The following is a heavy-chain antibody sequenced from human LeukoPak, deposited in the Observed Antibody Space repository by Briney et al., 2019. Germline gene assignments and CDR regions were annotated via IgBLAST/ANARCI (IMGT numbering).Heavy chain of an antibody. Sequence: SETLSLTCAVYGGSFSGYYWSWIRQPPGKGLEWIGEINHSGSTNYNPSLKSRVTISVDTSKNQFSLKLSSVTAADTAVCYCARGMVRGVSLMDVWGQGTTVTVSS. CDR1: GGSFSGYY. D-gene: IGHD3-10*01. CDR2: INHSGST. V-gene: IGHV4-34*01. CDR3: ARGMVRGVSLMDV. J-gene: IGHJ6*02.